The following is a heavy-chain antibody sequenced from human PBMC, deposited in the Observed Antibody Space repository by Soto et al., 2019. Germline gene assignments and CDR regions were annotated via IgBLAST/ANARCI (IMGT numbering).Heavy chain of an antibody. Sequence: GGSLRLSCAASGFTFSSYSMNWVRQAPGKGLEWVSSISSSSSYIYYADSVKGRFTISRDNAKNSLYLQMNSLRAEDTAVYYCAREKSNWNDGAADYWGQGTLVTVSS. V-gene: IGHV3-21*01. CDR2: ISSSSSYI. CDR3: AREKSNWNDGAADY. CDR1: GFTFSSYS. D-gene: IGHD1-1*01. J-gene: IGHJ4*02.